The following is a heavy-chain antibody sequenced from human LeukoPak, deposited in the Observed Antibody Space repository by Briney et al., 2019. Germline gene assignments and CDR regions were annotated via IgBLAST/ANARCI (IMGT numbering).Heavy chain of an antibody. Sequence: SETLSLTCTVSGGSISSGGYYWSWIRQPPGKGLEWIGRIYTSGSTNYNPSLKSRVTISVDTSKNQFSLKLSSVTAADTAVYYCASAPSSISLLNGWGQGTLVTVSS. CDR2: IYTSGST. D-gene: IGHD2-2*01. CDR3: ASAPSSISLLNG. V-gene: IGHV4-61*02. CDR1: GGSISSGGYY. J-gene: IGHJ4*02.